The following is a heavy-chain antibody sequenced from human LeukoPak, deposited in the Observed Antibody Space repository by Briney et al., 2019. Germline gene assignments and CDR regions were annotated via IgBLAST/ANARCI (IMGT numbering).Heavy chain of an antibody. CDR1: GFTFSSYW. J-gene: IGHJ4*02. Sequence: GGSLRLSCAASGFTFSSYWMHWVRQAPGKGLEWVSRINSDGSSTSYADSVKGRFTISRDNAKNTLYLQMNRLRAEDTAVYYCARDRVYYYGSGSYWGPDYWGQGTLVTVSS. CDR2: INSDGSST. D-gene: IGHD3-10*01. CDR3: ARDRVYYYGSGSYWGPDY. V-gene: IGHV3-74*01.